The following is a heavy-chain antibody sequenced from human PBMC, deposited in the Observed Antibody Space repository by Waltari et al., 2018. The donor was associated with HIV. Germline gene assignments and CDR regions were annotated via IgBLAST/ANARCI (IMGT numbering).Heavy chain of an antibody. CDR3: ATGVRYYGP. V-gene: IGHV3-53*01. J-gene: IGHJ1*01. Sequence: ESGGRLIQTGGSLGLSCVASMFTIPARHVTWVRQASGGPLEWVAVIYPDDTTHYADSVRGRFTISRVRSRTSVLLLMNGLFVDDSAIYYCATGVRYYGPWGQGTRVTVSS. CDR2: IYPDDTT. D-gene: IGHD3-22*01. CDR1: MFTIPARH.